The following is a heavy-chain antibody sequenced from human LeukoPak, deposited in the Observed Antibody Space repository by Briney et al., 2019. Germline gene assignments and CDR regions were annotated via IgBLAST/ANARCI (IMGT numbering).Heavy chain of an antibody. CDR1: GDSINNDDYY. CDR3: ARPHILTGYYNWYFDL. V-gene: IGHV4-34*01. D-gene: IGHD3-9*01. J-gene: IGHJ2*01. Sequence: SETLSLTCTVSGDSINNDDYYWSWIRQPPGKGLEWIGEINHSGSTNYNPSLKSRVTISVDTSKNQFSLKLSSVTAADTAVYYCARPHILTGYYNWYFDLWGRGTLVTVSS. CDR2: INHSGST.